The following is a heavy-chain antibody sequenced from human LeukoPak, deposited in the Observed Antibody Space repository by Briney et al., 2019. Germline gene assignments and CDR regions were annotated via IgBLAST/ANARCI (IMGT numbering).Heavy chain of an antibody. CDR1: GGSISSSNYC. CDR3: ARDYDSSGYYSPDAFDI. D-gene: IGHD3-22*01. V-gene: IGHV4-39*02. Sequence: SETLSLTCTVSGGSISSSNYCWGWIRQPPGKGLEWIGSICYSGSTFYNPSLKSRGTLLVDTPKNQFSLKLSSVTAADTAVYYCARDYDSSGYYSPDAFDIWGQGTMVTVSS. CDR2: ICYSGST. J-gene: IGHJ3*02.